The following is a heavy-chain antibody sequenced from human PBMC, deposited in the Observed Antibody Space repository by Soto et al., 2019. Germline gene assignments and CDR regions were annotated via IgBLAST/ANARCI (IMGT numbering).Heavy chain of an antibody. CDR3: ARCYYDSSGYYRDKNYFDY. CDR2: IYYSGST. V-gene: IGHV4-31*03. D-gene: IGHD3-22*01. J-gene: IGHJ4*02. CDR1: GGSISSGGYY. Sequence: QVQLQESGPGLVKPSQTLSLTCTVSGGSISSGGYYWSWIRQHPGKGLEWIGYIYYSGSTYYNPSLKSRVTISVDTSKNHFSLKLSSVTAADTAVYYCARCYYDSSGYYRDKNYFDYWGQGTLVTVSS.